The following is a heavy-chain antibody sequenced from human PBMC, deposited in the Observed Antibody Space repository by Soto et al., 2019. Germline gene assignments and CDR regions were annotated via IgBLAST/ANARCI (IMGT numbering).Heavy chain of an antibody. Sequence: PSETLSLTCTFSCGSVISTSYYWSWIRQPPGKGLEWIGYIYNSGSTNYNPSLKSRVTMSVDTSKNQFSLKLSSVITADTAVYYCAREYSSSPNYFDYWGQGTLVTVLL. D-gene: IGHD6-6*01. J-gene: IGHJ4*02. V-gene: IGHV4-61*01. CDR1: CGSVISTSYY. CDR3: AREYSSSPNYFDY. CDR2: IYNSGST.